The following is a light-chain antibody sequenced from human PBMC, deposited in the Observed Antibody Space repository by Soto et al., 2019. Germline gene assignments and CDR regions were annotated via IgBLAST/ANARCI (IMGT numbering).Light chain of an antibody. CDR1: QSVSSY. Sequence: IVWTHSRGTLSFSPGDSDLLSCRASQSVSSYLAWCQQKPGQAPRLLIYDASNRATGIPARFSGSGSGTDFNFTISSLEPEDFAVYYWQQCSNFWTFGQGTKVDI. V-gene: IGKV3-11*01. CDR2: DAS. CDR3: QQCSNFWT. J-gene: IGKJ1*01.